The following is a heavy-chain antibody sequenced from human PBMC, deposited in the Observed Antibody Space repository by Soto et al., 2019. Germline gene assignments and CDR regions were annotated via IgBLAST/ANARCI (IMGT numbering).Heavy chain of an antibody. J-gene: IGHJ4*02. CDR1: GDTFNFYS. CDR3: ATSYGSGYRAFDL. CDR2: VNPILSMS. V-gene: IGHV1-69*04. D-gene: IGHD3-10*01. Sequence: QVQLVQSGAEVKRPGSSVKVSCKASGDTFNFYSINWVRQAPGLGLEWMGRVNPILSMSNYAQRFQGRVTMTADKSTSTAYMELSGLRFEDMAIYYCATSYGSGYRAFDLWGQGALVTVSS.